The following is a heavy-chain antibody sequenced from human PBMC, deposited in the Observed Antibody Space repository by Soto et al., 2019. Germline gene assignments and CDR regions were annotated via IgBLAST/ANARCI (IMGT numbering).Heavy chain of an antibody. CDR3: AVGLFVEFVYYFDS. V-gene: IGHV1-18*01. J-gene: IGHJ4*02. CDR1: GYTFTSYG. Sequence: QVQLVQSGAEVKKPGASVKVSCKASGYTFTSYGISWVRQAPGQGLEWMGWISAYNGNTNYAQKLQGKVTMTTEPSRSTAYMGLRSRRSVDTAVDYCAVGLFVEFVYYFDSWGQGTLVTVSS. CDR2: ISAYNGNT. D-gene: IGHD3-10*02.